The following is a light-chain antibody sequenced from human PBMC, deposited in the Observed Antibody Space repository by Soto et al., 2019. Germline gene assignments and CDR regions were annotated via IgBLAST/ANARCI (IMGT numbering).Light chain of an antibody. CDR1: QSIGYS. V-gene: IGKV3-15*01. CDR2: GAS. J-gene: IGKJ2*01. CDR3: QQYKNWYT. Sequence: IVMTQSPDTLSVSPGERVTLSCRASQSIGYSLAWYQQKPGQAPRLLIQGASNRATGIPVRFSGSGSGTEFTLTISSLQSEDFAVYYCQQYKNWYTFGQGTTLEIK.